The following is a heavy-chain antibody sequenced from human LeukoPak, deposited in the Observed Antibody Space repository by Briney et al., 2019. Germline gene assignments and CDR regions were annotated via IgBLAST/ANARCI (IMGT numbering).Heavy chain of an antibody. CDR1: GYTFTGYY. J-gene: IGHJ4*02. CDR2: INPNSGGT. V-gene: IGHV1-2*06. CDR3: ARGTRLVRVDY. D-gene: IGHD6-19*01. Sequence: ASVTVSCTASGYTFTGYYMHWVRQAPGQGLEWMGRINPNSGGTDYAQKFQGRVTMTRDTSISTAYMELSRPRSDDTAVYYCARGTRLVRVDYWGQGTLVTVSS.